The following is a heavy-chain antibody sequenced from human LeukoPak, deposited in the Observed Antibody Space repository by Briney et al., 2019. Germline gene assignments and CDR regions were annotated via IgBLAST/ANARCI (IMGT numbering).Heavy chain of an antibody. V-gene: IGHV3-33*01. D-gene: IGHD1-26*01. CDR3: ARGSGSFSGGFDY. CDR1: GFTFSSYG. Sequence: TGRSLRLSCAASGFTFSSYGMHWVRQAPGKGLEWVAVIWNDGSNKYYADSVKGRFTISRDNSKNTLYLQMNSLRAEDTAVYYCARGSGSFSGGFDYWGQGTLVTVSS. J-gene: IGHJ4*02. CDR2: IWNDGSNK.